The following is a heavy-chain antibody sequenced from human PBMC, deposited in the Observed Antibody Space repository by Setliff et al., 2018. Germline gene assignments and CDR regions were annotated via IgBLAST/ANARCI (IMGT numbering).Heavy chain of an antibody. D-gene: IGHD2-15*01. CDR1: GYILNSYG. V-gene: IGHV1-18*01. CDR3: AISTLSICSGGTCPNVFDV. J-gene: IGHJ3*01. CDR2: ISSYNDIT. Sequence: ASVKVSCKASGYILNSYGISWVRQAPGQGLEWMGWISSYNDITNYVQRFQGRVTLTTDMSTSAAYMELRSLGSDDTAVYYCAISTLSICSGGTCPNVFDVWGQGTMVTVSS.